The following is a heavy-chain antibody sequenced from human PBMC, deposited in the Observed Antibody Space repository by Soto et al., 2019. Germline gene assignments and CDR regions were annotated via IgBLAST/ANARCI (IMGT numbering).Heavy chain of an antibody. D-gene: IGHD2-15*01. Sequence: PGXSLRLSCAASGFTFSRYAMTWFRQAPGKGLEWVSTISGSGATTYYADSVKGRFTISRDNSKSTLYLQMNSLRAEDTALYYCATSLPRGGGSFPFDFWGQGTLVTVSS. CDR2: ISGSGATT. V-gene: IGHV3-23*01. CDR1: GFTFSRYA. J-gene: IGHJ4*02. CDR3: ATSLPRGGGSFPFDF.